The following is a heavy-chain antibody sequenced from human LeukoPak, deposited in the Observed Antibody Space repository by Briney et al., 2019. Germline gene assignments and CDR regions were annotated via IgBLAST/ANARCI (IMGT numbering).Heavy chain of an antibody. V-gene: IGHV3-48*02. CDR3: AGASWFGEWVR. D-gene: IGHD3-10*01. J-gene: IGHJ4*02. CDR2: INHNGGAI. Sequence: QSGGSLRPSCAASGSGFTFSTYSMDWFRQAPGKGPEWISYINHNGGAIYYADSVKGRFTISRDNAKNSVYLQMSSLRDDDTAVYYCAGASWFGEWVRWGQGTLVTVSS. CDR1: GSGFTFSTYS.